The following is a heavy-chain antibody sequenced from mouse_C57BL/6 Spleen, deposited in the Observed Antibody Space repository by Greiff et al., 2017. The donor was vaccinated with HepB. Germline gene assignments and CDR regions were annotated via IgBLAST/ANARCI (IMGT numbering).Heavy chain of an antibody. D-gene: IGHD2-5*01. CDR3: ARKSYSNFWFAY. CDR1: GYTFTDYN. J-gene: IGHJ3*01. CDR2: INPNNGGT. Sequence: EVQLQQSGPELVKPGASVKIPCKASGYTFTDYNMDWVKQSHGKSLEWIGDINPNNGGTIYNQKFKGKATLTVDKSSSTAYMELRSLTSEDTAVYYCARKSYSNFWFAYWGQGTLVTVSA. V-gene: IGHV1-18*01.